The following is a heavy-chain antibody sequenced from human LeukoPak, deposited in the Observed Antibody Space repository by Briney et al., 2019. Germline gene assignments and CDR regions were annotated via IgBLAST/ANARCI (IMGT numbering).Heavy chain of an antibody. CDR2: INPNSGGT. Sequence: GASVKVSCKVSGYTLTELSMHWVRQAPGKGLEWMGWINPNSGGTNYAQKFQGRVTMTRDTSISTAYMELSRLRSDDTAVYYCARVSSKRSGSYLGYWGQGTLVTVSS. CDR3: ARVSSKRSGSYLGY. D-gene: IGHD1-26*01. CDR1: GYTLTELS. V-gene: IGHV1-2*02. J-gene: IGHJ4*02.